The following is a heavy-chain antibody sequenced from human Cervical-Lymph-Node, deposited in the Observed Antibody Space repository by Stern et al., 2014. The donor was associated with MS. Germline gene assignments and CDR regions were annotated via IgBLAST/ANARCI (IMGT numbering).Heavy chain of an antibody. V-gene: IGHV3-30*03. D-gene: IGHD1-14*01. J-gene: IGHJ4*02. CDR3: VRAVDNRGY. CDR1: GFGLSSYG. CDR2: IAYRGSNE. Sequence: VQLLESGRGVVQPGRSLRLSWAASGFGLSSYGMHWVRQAPGPGLELVAFIAYRGSNEHYADSMKGRFTISRDNSKNTLYLEMNSLRANDTAIYYCVRAVDNRGYWGQGTLVTVSS.